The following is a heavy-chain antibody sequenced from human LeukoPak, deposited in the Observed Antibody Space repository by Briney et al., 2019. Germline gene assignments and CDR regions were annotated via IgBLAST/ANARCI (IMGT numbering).Heavy chain of an antibody. CDR2: IWYDGSKK. J-gene: IGHJ4*02. V-gene: IGHV3-33*03. Sequence: GRSLRLSCAASGSAFSNYAMYWVRQAPGKGLEWVAGIWYDGSKKYYVDSMKGRFTISRDNSRNTVYLQMDSLRAEDTAVYYCAKDRSRGYSYGFDYWGQGTLVSVSS. D-gene: IGHD5-12*01. CDR1: GSAFSNYA. CDR3: AKDRSRGYSYGFDY.